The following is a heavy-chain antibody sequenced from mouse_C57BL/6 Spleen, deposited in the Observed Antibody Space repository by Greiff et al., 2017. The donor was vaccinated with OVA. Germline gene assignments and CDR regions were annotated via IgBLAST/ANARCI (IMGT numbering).Heavy chain of an antibody. D-gene: IGHD2-4*01. CDR3: ARGGYDFWYFDV. V-gene: IGHV1-81*01. Sequence: QVQLQQSGAELARPGASVKLSCKASGYTFTSYGISWVKQRTGQGLEWIGEIYPRSGNTYYNEKFKGKATLTADKSSSTAYMELRSLTSEDSAVYFCARGGYDFWYFDVWGTGTTVTVSS. CDR1: GYTFTSYG. CDR2: IYPRSGNT. J-gene: IGHJ1*03.